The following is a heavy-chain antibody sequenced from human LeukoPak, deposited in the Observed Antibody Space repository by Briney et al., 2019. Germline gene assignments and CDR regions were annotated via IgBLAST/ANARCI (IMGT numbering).Heavy chain of an antibody. Sequence: SETLSLTCTVSGGSISSGSYYWSWIRQPAGKGLEWIGRIYTSGSTNYNPSLKSRVTISVDTSKNQFSLKLSSVTAADTAVYYCARDCIAAGSAFDIWGQGTMVTVSS. D-gene: IGHD6-6*01. CDR1: GGSISSGSYY. V-gene: IGHV4-61*02. CDR2: IYTSGST. J-gene: IGHJ3*02. CDR3: ARDCIAAGSAFDI.